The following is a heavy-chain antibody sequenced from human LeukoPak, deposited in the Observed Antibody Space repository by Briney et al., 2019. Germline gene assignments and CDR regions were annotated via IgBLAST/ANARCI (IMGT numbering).Heavy chain of an antibody. V-gene: IGHV3-23*01. CDR1: GFTFSSYW. Sequence: GGSLRLSCAASGFTFSSYWMTWVRQAPGKGLEWVSSISGSGAMTYYGDSVKGRFTISRDNAMDTLYLQMNSLRADDTAVYYCAKDRVDGSGSQFDSWGQGNLVIVSS. CDR2: ISGSGAMT. J-gene: IGHJ4*02. D-gene: IGHD3-10*01. CDR3: AKDRVDGSGSQFDS.